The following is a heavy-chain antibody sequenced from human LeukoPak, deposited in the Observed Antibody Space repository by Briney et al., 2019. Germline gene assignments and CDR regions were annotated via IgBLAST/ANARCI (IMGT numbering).Heavy chain of an antibody. CDR3: AKTRGYSVYDPLDS. D-gene: IGHD5/OR15-5a*01. CDR1: GFTFSNYA. CDR2: ISGSGGST. Sequence: GGSLRLSCTASGFTFSNYAMNWVRQAPGKGLEWVSSISGSGGSTYDADSVKGRFTISRDNSKNTLYVQMNSLRAEDTAVYYCAKTRGYSVYDPLDSWGQGTLVTVSS. J-gene: IGHJ5*01. V-gene: IGHV3-23*01.